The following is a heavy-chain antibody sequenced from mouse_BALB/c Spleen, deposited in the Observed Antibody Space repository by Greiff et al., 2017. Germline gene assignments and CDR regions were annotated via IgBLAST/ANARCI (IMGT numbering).Heavy chain of an antibody. CDR2: IWAGEST. Sequence: VKLVESGPGLVAPSQSLSITCTVSGFSLTSYGVHWVRQPPGKGLEWLGVIWAGESTNYNSALMSRLSISKDNSKSQVFLKMNSLQTDDTAMYYCARETGTWFAYWGQGTLVTVSA. J-gene: IGHJ3*01. D-gene: IGHD4-1*01. V-gene: IGHV2-9*02. CDR1: GFSLTSYG. CDR3: ARETGTWFAY.